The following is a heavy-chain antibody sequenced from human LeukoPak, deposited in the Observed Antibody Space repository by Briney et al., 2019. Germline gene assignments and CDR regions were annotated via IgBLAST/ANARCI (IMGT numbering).Heavy chain of an antibody. CDR2: IYYSGST. J-gene: IGHJ4*02. CDR3: ARVPPPSYYYDSSGYLGFDY. Sequence: SETLSLTCTVSGGSISSGDYYWSWIRQPPGKGLEWIGYIYYSGSTYYNPSLKSRVTISVDTSKNQFSLKLSSVTAADTAVYYCARVPPPSYYYDSSGYLGFDYWGQGTLVTASS. D-gene: IGHD3-22*01. V-gene: IGHV4-30-4*01. CDR1: GGSISSGDYY.